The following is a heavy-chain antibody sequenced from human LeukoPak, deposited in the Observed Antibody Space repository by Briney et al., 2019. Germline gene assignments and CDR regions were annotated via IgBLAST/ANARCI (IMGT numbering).Heavy chain of an antibody. D-gene: IGHD3-3*01. V-gene: IGHV4-39*01. CDR3: ASATWYYDFWSGYLSHGFDY. J-gene: IGHJ4*02. CDR1: GGSISSSSYY. CDR2: IYYSGST. Sequence: SETLSLTCTVSGGSISSSSYYWGWIRQPPGKGLEWIGSIYYSGSTYYNPSLKSRVTISVDTSKNQFSLKLSSVTAADTAVYYCASATWYYDFWSGYLSHGFDYRGQGTLVTVSS.